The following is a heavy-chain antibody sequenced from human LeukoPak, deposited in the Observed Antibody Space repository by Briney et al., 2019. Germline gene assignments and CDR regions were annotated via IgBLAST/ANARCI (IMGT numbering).Heavy chain of an antibody. D-gene: IGHD2-15*01. Sequence: PSETLSLTCTVSGGSISSSSYYWSWIRQPPGKGLEWIGEINHSGSTNYNPSLKSRVTISVDTSKNQFSLKLSSVTAADTAVYYCARGLGSVAADYYYYYMDVWGKGTTVTVSS. CDR1: GGSISSSSYY. V-gene: IGHV4-39*07. CDR3: ARGLGSVAADYYYYYMDV. J-gene: IGHJ6*03. CDR2: INHSGST.